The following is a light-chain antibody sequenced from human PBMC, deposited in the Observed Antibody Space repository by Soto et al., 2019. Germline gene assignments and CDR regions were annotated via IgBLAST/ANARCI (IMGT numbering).Light chain of an antibody. V-gene: IGKV1-9*01. Sequence: DIQLTQSPSFLSASVGDRVTITCRASQGISSYLAWYQQRPGKVPRFLTHAASTLQSGVPSRFSATGSGTALTLTISSLQPEAFATYYCQQLNRFPRTFGQGTKVEV. CDR3: QQLNRFPRT. CDR1: QGISSY. CDR2: AAS. J-gene: IGKJ1*01.